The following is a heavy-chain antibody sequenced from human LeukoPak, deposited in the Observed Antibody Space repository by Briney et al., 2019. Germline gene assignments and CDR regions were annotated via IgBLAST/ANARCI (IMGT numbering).Heavy chain of an antibody. V-gene: IGHV3-11*04. D-gene: IGHD3-3*02. CDR1: GFTFSDYN. J-gene: IGHJ5*02. CDR2: ISRSGSTK. CDR3: AKLSTTWFDP. Sequence: GGALRLSCAASGFTFSDYNMRWIRQAPGKGLEWVSSISRSGSTKYYADSVKGRFTISRDNSKNTLYLQMNSLRAEDTAVYSCAKLSTTWFDPWGQGTLVTVSS.